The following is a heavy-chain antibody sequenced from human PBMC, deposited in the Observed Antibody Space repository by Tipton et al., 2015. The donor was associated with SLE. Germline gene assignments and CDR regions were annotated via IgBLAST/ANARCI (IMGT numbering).Heavy chain of an antibody. CDR1: GGSISSSSYY. D-gene: IGHD3/OR15-3a*01. J-gene: IGHJ3*02. CDR2: IYYSGST. CDR3: ASGPHAFDI. V-gene: IGHV4-39*07. Sequence: TLSLTCTVSGGSISSSSYYWGWIRQPPGKGLEWIGIIYYSGSTYYNPSLKSRVTISVDTSKNQFSLKLSSVTAADTAVYYCASGPHAFDISGQGTMVTVS.